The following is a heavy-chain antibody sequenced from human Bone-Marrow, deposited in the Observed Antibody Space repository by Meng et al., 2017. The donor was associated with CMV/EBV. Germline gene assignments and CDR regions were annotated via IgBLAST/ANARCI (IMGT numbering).Heavy chain of an antibody. CDR1: GFTFSDYY. D-gene: IGHD2-2*01. Sequence: GESLKIACAASGFTFSDYYMSWIRQAPGKGLEWVSYISSSGSTIYYADSVKGRFTISRDNAKNSLYLQMNSLRAEDTAVYYCARDLRYCSSTSCPTEYFQHCGQGTLVAASS. CDR3: ARDLRYCSSTSCPTEYFQH. J-gene: IGHJ1*01. CDR2: ISSSGSTI. V-gene: IGHV3-11*01.